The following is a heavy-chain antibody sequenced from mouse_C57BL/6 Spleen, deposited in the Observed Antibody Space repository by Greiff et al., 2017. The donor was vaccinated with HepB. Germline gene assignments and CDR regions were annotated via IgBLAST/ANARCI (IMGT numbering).Heavy chain of an antibody. J-gene: IGHJ2*01. CDR3: ARKSLTGTDY. V-gene: IGHV1-52*01. D-gene: IGHD4-1*01. CDR2: IDPSDSET. CDR1: GYTFTSYW. Sequence: QVQLQQPGAELVRPGSSVKLSCKASGYTFTSYWMHWVKQRPIQGLEWIGNIDPSDSETHYNQKFKDKATLTVDKSSSTANMQLSSLTSEDSAVYYCARKSLTGTDYWGQGTTLTVSS.